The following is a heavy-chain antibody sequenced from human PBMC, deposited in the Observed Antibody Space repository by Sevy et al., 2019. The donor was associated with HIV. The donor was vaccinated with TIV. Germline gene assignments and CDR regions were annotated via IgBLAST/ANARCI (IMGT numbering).Heavy chain of an antibody. D-gene: IGHD2-15*01. CDR2: ISGSDGAT. CDR1: GFSFISYA. V-gene: IGHV3-23*01. CDR3: AKDIVAVVGDAFDI. J-gene: IGHJ3*02. Sequence: GGSLRLSCAASGFSFISYAMNWVRQAPGKGLEWVSAISGSDGATYCADSVKGRFSISRDNSKNTLYLQMDSLRAEDTAVYYCAKDIVAVVGDAFDIWGQGTMVTVSS.